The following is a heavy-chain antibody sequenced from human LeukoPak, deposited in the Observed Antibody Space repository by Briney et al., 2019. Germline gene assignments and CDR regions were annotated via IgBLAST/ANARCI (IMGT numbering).Heavy chain of an antibody. CDR1: GFTFSSYS. J-gene: IGHJ4*02. CDR3: TTAGTPLRYVDY. V-gene: IGHV3-15*01. CDR2: IKSKTDGGTT. Sequence: GGSLRLSCAASGFTFSSYSMNWVRQAPGKGLEWVGRIKSKTDGGTTDYAAPVKGRFTISRDDSKNTLYLQMNSLKTEDTAVYYCTTAGTPLRYVDYWGQGTLVTVSS. D-gene: IGHD1-1*01.